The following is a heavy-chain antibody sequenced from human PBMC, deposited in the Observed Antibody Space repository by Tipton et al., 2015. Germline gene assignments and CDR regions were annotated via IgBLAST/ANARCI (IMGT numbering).Heavy chain of an antibody. CDR2: ISSDGSST. Sequence: SLRLSCAASGFNFRSYWMHWVHQGPGKGLVWVARISSDGSSTGFADSVKGRFAISRDNAKNTLYLEMNSLRAEDTAVYYCARVNYYGSEYYFDYWGQGTLVTVSS. CDR3: ARVNYYGSEYYFDY. CDR1: GFNFRSYW. D-gene: IGHD3-10*01. J-gene: IGHJ4*02. V-gene: IGHV3-74*01.